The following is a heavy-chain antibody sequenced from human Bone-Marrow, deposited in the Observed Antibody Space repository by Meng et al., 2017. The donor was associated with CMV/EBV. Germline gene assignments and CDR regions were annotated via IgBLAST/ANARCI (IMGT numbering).Heavy chain of an antibody. CDR2: IYYSGST. CDR3: ASLRFLEWLLKVSYYGMDV. J-gene: IGHJ6*02. V-gene: IGHV4-39*01. D-gene: IGHD3-3*01. Sequence: SETLSLTCTVSGGSISSSSYYWGWIRQPPGKGLEWIGSIYYSGSTYYNPSLKSRVTISVDTSKNQFSLKLSSVTAADTAVYYCASLRFLEWLLKVSYYGMDVWGQGTTVTFYS. CDR1: GGSISSSSYY.